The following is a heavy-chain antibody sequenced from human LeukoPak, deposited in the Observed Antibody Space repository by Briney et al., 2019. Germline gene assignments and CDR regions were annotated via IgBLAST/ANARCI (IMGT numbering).Heavy chain of an antibody. V-gene: IGHV1-2*02. CDR3: ARGGVVVAATLPEYFQH. Sequence: ASVKVSCKASGYTFTGYYMHWVRQAPGQGLEWMGWINPNTGGTNYAQKFQGRVTMTRDTSISTAYMELSRLRSDDTAVYYCARGGVVVAATLPEYFQHWGQGTLVTVSS. D-gene: IGHD2-15*01. J-gene: IGHJ1*01. CDR2: INPNTGGT. CDR1: GYTFTGYY.